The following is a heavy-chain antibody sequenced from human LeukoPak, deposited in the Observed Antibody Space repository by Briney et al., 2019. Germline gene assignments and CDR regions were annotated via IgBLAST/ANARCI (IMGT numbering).Heavy chain of an antibody. D-gene: IGHD4-17*01. CDR3: ARWAREEYGDYADYFDY. J-gene: IGHJ4*02. CDR2: IIPIFGTA. V-gene: IGHV1-69*06. CDR1: GGTFSSYA. Sequence: GASVKVSCKASGGTFSSYAISWVRQAPGQGLEWMGGIIPIFGTANYAQKFQGRVTITADKSTSTAYMELSSLRSEDTAVYYCARWAREEYGDYADYFDYWGQGTLVTVSS.